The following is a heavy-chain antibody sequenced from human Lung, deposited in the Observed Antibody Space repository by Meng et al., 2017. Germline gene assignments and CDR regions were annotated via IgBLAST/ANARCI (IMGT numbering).Heavy chain of an antibody. V-gene: IGHV4-4*02. CDR2: IYHSGST. CDR3: ARRGRWLDPQNFDY. CDR1: GGSISSSAW. D-gene: IGHD6-19*01. Sequence: QVQLVESGPGLVKPSGSVSLTCDASGGSISSSAWWSWRRQPPEKGLELVGEIYHSGSTNYNPSLKSRVTISVDKSKNQFSLKLSSVTAADTAVYYCARRGRWLDPQNFDYWGQGTLVTVSS. J-gene: IGHJ4*02.